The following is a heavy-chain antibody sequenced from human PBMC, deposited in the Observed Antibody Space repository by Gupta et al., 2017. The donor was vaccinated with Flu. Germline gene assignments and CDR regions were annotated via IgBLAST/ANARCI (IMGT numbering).Heavy chain of an antibody. D-gene: IGHD3-10*01. V-gene: IGHV3-23*01. Sequence: EVQLWESGGGQVRMGGSLRLSCVVSGFTVGDYAMHWVRQAPGKGLEWVAVISEGGGPIYYADSVRGRFSLSRDDSRNTVFLQMNSLGVGDTATYFCARRTKASWAHFDYWGQGALISVSS. CDR2: ISEGGGPI. CDR1: GFTVGDYA. CDR3: ARRTKASWAHFDY. J-gene: IGHJ4*02.